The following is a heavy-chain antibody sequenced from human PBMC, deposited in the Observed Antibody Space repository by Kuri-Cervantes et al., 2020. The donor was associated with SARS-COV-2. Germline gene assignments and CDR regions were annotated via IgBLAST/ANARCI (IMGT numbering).Heavy chain of an antibody. CDR3: ARDSSDSSGYLDY. J-gene: IGHJ4*02. CDR2: ISGSGGST. CDR1: GFTFSSYA. V-gene: IGHV3-23*01. Sequence: GGSLRLSCAASGFTFSSYAMSWVRQAPGKGLEWVSAISGSGGSTYYADSVKGRFTISRDNSKNTLYLQMNSLRAGDTAVYYCARDSSDSSGYLDYWGQGTLVTVSS. D-gene: IGHD3-22*01.